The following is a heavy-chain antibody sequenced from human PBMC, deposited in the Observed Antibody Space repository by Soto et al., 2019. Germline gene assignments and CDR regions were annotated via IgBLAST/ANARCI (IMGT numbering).Heavy chain of an antibody. CDR2: ISSSSSYI. D-gene: IGHD5-18*01. J-gene: IGHJ4*02. CDR3: AREGRGYSYDIGY. Sequence: GGSLRLSCAASGFTFSSYSMNWVRQAPGKGLEWVSSISSSSSYIYYADSVKGRFTISRDNAKNSLYLQMNSLRAEDTAVYYCAREGRGYSYDIGYWGQGTLVTVSS. CDR1: GFTFSSYS. V-gene: IGHV3-21*01.